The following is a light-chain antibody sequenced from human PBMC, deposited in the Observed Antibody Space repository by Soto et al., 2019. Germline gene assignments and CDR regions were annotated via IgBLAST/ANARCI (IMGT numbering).Light chain of an antibody. Sequence: EIVLTQSPGTLSLSPGERATLSCRVSQSVSSSYLAWYQKKPGQAPRLLIYGASSRATGIPDRFSGSGSGTDFTLTISRLEPEDFAEYYCQQYGSSPYTFGQGNKLEIK. CDR2: GAS. CDR3: QQYGSSPYT. J-gene: IGKJ2*01. V-gene: IGKV3-20*01. CDR1: QSVSSSY.